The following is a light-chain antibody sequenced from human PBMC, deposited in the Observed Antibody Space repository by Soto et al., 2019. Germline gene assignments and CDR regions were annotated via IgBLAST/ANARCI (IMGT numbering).Light chain of an antibody. CDR2: DAS. V-gene: IGKV1-5*01. J-gene: IGKJ5*01. CDR1: QTISRW. Sequence: DIPLTQTHSTLSASVLVNVTITCRASQTISRWLAWYQQKPGRAPKLLIYDASTLESGVPSRFSGSGSETEFTLTISRLQPDDFATYFCHSRAFGQGTRLEIK. CDR3: HSRA.